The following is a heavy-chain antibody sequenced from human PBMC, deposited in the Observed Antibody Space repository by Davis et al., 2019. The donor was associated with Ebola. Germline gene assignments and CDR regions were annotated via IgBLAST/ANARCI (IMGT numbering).Heavy chain of an antibody. D-gene: IGHD3-3*01. V-gene: IGHV1-3*01. CDR3: ARGGWYYDFWSGLNILRTEVAFDY. Sequence: AASVKVSCKASGYTFTSYAMHWVRQAPGQRLEWMGWINAGNGNTNYAQKLQGRVTMTTDTSTSTAYMELRSLRSDDTAVYYCARGGWYYDFWSGLNILRTEVAFDYWGQGTVVTVSS. J-gene: IGHJ4*02. CDR2: INAGNGNT. CDR1: GYTFTSYA.